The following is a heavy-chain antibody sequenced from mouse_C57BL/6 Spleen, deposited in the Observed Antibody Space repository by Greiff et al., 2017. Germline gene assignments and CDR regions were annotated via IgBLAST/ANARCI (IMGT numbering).Heavy chain of an antibody. CDR2: ISYDGSN. V-gene: IGHV3-6*01. CDR1: GYSITSGYY. D-gene: IGHD2-4*01. Sequence: EVQLQQSGPGLVKPSQSLSLTCSVTGYSITSGYYWNWIRQFPGNKLEWMGYISYDGSNNYNPSLKNRISITRDTSKNQFFLKLNSVTTEDTATYYCARGGSIYYDYDYAMDYWGQGTSVTVSS. CDR3: ARGGSIYYDYDYAMDY. J-gene: IGHJ4*01.